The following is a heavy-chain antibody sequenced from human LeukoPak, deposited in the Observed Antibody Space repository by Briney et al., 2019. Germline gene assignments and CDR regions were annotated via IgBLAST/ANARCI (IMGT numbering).Heavy chain of an antibody. CDR1: GGSFSGYY. Sequence: ASATLSLTCAVYGGSFSGYYWTWIRQPPGKGLERSGEMNHSGTTNYNPTLKSRVTISVDTSKKQFSLKLSSVTAADTAVYYCARGTHYYDAGNLGMDVWGQGTTVTVSS. D-gene: IGHD3-22*01. CDR2: MNHSGTT. J-gene: IGHJ6*02. CDR3: ARGTHYYDAGNLGMDV. V-gene: IGHV4-34*01.